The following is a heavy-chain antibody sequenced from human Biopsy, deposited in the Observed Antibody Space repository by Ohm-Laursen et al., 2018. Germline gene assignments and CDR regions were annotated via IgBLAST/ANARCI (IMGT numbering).Heavy chain of an antibody. V-gene: IGHV3-33*01. Sequence: SLRLSCAASGFSFGNYGMHWVGQAPGKRLEWVAVMWYDGRNQYYADFVKGRFNISRDNSKNTMYLQKNGLRAEDKAVYFCAREIYPTTIYRPVDSWGQGTLVIVSS. J-gene: IGHJ5*01. D-gene: IGHD3-3*01. CDR2: MWYDGRNQ. CDR1: GFSFGNYG. CDR3: AREIYPTTIYRPVDS.